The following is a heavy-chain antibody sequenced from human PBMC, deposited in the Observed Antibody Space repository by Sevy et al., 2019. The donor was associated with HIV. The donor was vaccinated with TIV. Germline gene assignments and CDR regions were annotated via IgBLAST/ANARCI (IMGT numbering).Heavy chain of an antibody. V-gene: IGHV1-18*01. D-gene: IGHD3-10*01. Sequence: ASVKVSCKASGYTFTSYGISWVRQAPGQGLEWMGWISPYNGNTNYAQKLQGRVTMTTDTSKVTAYMELASLGSDDTAVDYCARLLITMVRGASFDYWGQGTLVTVSS. CDR1: GYTFTSYG. CDR2: ISPYNGNT. CDR3: ARLLITMVRGASFDY. J-gene: IGHJ4*02.